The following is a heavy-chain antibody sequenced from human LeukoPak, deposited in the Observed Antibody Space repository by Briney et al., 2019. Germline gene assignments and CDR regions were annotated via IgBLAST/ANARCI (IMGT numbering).Heavy chain of an antibody. Sequence: TSSETLSLTCAGYGGSFSGYYWSWIRQPPGKGLEWIGEINHSGSTNYNPSLKSRATISVDTSKNHLSLSLNSVAAADTAVYYCAASLWFGIYPDYWGQGSLVTVSS. D-gene: IGHD3-10*01. CDR2: INHSGST. CDR1: GGSFSGYY. J-gene: IGHJ4*02. V-gene: IGHV4-34*01. CDR3: AASLWFGIYPDY.